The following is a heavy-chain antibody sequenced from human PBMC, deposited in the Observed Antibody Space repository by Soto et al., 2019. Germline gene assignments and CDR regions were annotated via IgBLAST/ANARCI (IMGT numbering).Heavy chain of an antibody. Sequence: EVQVLESGGGLVQPGGSLRLSCVASGFTFSDFAMSWVRQAPGKGLEWVSSISGSGGTIYYADSVKGRFTISRDNSNNTLYLQMHSLSADDTAVYFCAKLRGSGWYFHYWGQGTLVAVSS. CDR1: GFTFSDFA. V-gene: IGHV3-23*01. CDR3: AKLRGSGWYFHY. CDR2: ISGSGGTI. J-gene: IGHJ4*02. D-gene: IGHD6-19*01.